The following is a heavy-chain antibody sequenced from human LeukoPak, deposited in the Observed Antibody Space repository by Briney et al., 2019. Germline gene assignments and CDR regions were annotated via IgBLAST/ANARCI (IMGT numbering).Heavy chain of an antibody. J-gene: IGHJ4*02. CDR3: ARDSGYRRFDY. D-gene: IGHD5-12*01. CDR2: MYYSGSA. Sequence: SETLSLTCTVSGGTISNYYWSWIRQPPGKGLEWIGFMYYSGSANYNSSLKGRVTISVDTSRNQFSLRLSSVTAADTAVYYCARDSGYRRFDYWGQGALVTVSS. CDR1: GGTISNYY. V-gene: IGHV4-59*01.